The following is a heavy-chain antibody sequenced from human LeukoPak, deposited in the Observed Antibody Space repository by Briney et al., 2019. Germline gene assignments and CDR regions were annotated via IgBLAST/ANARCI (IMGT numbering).Heavy chain of an antibody. V-gene: IGHV3-48*03. Sequence: PGGSLRLSCAVSGFTFSNYEMNWVRQAPGKGLEWVSYISSFGGAIYYADSVKGRFTISRDNAKNSLYLQMNSLRDEDTAVYYCARCKRGDYGAFDIWGLGTMVTVSS. CDR3: ARCKRGDYGAFDI. CDR1: GFTFSNYE. CDR2: ISSFGGAI. J-gene: IGHJ3*02. D-gene: IGHD4-17*01.